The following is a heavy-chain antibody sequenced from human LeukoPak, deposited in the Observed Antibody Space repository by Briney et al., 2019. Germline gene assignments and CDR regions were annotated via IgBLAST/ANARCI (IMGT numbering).Heavy chain of an antibody. D-gene: IGHD3-22*01. Sequence: ASETLSLTCTVSGGSISSYYWSWIRQPPGKGLEWIGFIFYSGTTNYNPSLKSRVTISVDTSKNQFSLKLSSVTAADTAVYYCARGGWNKFDYWGQGTLVTVSS. CDR3: ARGGWNKFDY. CDR2: IFYSGTT. J-gene: IGHJ4*02. V-gene: IGHV4-59*01. CDR1: GGSISSYY.